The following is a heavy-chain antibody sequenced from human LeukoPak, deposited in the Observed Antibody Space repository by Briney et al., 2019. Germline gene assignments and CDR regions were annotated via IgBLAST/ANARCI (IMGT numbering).Heavy chain of an antibody. V-gene: IGHV3-30*02. Sequence: GGSLRLSCAASGFTFSSYGMHWVRQAPGKGLEWVAFIRYDGSNKYYADSVKGRFTISRDNSKNTLYLQMNSLRAEDTAVYYCAKDAFLYGSGRELDYWGQGTLVTVSS. J-gene: IGHJ4*02. CDR3: AKDAFLYGSGRELDY. CDR2: IRYDGSNK. CDR1: GFTFSSYG. D-gene: IGHD3-10*01.